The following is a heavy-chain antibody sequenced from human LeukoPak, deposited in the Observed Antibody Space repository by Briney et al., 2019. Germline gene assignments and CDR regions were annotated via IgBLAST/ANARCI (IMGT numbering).Heavy chain of an antibody. V-gene: IGHV4-59*08. CDR3: ARKLGSAFDP. D-gene: IGHD6-25*01. J-gene: IGHJ5*02. CDR2: IYYSGGT. CDR1: GGSISSYY. Sequence: SETLSLTCTVSGGSISSYYWSWIRQPPGKGLEWIGYIYYSGGTNYNPSLKSRVTISVDTSKNQFSLKLSSVTAADTAVYYCARKLGSAFDPWGQGTLVTVSS.